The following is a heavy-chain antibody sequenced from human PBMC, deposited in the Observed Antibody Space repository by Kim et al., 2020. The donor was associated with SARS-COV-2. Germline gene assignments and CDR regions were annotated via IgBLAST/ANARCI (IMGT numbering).Heavy chain of an antibody. V-gene: IGHV3-48*01. Sequence: SPIYYAEPLHGRFTISIDHAKNSLYLHMNSLRAEETAVYYCARDSGGLFDYWGQGTLVTVSS. D-gene: IGHD1-26*01. J-gene: IGHJ4*02. CDR2: SPI. CDR3: ARDSGGLFDY.